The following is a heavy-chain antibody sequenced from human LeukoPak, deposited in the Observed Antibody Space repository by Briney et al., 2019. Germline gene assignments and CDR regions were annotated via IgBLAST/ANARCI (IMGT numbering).Heavy chain of an antibody. Sequence: AASVKVSCKASGYTFTSYDINWVRQATGQGLEWMGWMNPNSGNTGYAQKFQGRVTMTRNTSISTAYMELSSLRSEDTAVYYCARLPANYYGMDVWGQGTTVTVSS. CDR3: ARLPANYYGMDV. V-gene: IGHV1-8*01. CDR1: GYTFTSYD. CDR2: MNPNSGNT. J-gene: IGHJ6*02. D-gene: IGHD1-14*01.